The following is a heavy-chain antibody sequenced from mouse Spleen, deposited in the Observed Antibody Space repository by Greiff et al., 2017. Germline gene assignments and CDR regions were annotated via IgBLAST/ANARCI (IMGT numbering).Heavy chain of an antibody. J-gene: IGHJ1*01. D-gene: IGHD2-4*01. CDR2: IYPGDGDT. CDR1: GYAFSSSW. CDR3: ARSTMITTRSYWYFDV. Sequence: VQLQQSGPELVKPGASVKISCKASGYAFSSSWMNWVKQRPGKGLEWIGRIYPGDGDTNYNGKFKGKATLTADKSSSTAYMQLSSLTSEDSAVYFCARSTMITTRSYWYFDVWGAGTTVTVSS. V-gene: IGHV1-82*01.